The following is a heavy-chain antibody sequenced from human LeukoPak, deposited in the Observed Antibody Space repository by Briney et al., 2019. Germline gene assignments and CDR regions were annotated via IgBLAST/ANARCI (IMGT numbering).Heavy chain of an antibody. V-gene: IGHV3-53*01. CDR2: IYSGGST. Sequence: GGSLRLSCAASGFTVSSNYMSWVRQAPGKGLEWVSVIYSGGSTYYADSVKGRFTISRDNSKNTLYLQMNSLRAEDTAVYYCARDQGSSRGGYYYYYGMDVWGQGTTVTVSS. CDR1: GFTVSSNY. CDR3: ARDQGSSRGGYYYYYGMDV. J-gene: IGHJ6*02. D-gene: IGHD6-13*01.